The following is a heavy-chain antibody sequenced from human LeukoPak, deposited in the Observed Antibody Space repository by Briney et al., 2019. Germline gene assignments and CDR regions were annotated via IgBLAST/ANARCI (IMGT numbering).Heavy chain of an antibody. CDR3: ARDEFASSPGYFDY. J-gene: IGHJ4*02. CDR2: ISSSSSTI. V-gene: IGHV3-48*04. Sequence: GGSLRLSCAASGFTFSSYSMNWVRQAPGKGLEWVSYISSSSSTIYYADSVKGRFTISRDNTKNSLYLQMNSLRVKDTAVYYCARDEFASSPGYFDYWGQGTLVTVSS. CDR1: GFTFSSYS. D-gene: IGHD6-6*01.